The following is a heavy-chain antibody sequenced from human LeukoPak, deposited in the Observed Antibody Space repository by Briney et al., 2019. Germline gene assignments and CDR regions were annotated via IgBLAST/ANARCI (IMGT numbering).Heavy chain of an antibody. V-gene: IGHV4-4*07. J-gene: IGHJ4*02. D-gene: IGHD4-23*01. CDR3: ARGNGWKLHDY. CDR1: DDSNTTSY. Sequence: SETLSLTCTVSDDSNTTSYWSWIRQSAGKGLEWIGRVTRNGGVLYNTNDSSLRSRDILSVDASKHQFYLNLSGLTAADTGVYCCARGNGWKLHDYWGQGIQVTVSS. CDR2: VTRNGGVLYN.